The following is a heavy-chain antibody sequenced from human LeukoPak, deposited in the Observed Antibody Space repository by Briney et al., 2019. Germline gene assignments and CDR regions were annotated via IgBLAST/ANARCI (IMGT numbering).Heavy chain of an antibody. V-gene: IGHV2-5*02. Sequence: SGPTLVKPTQTLTLTCSFSGFTLSSIGVGVGWIRQPPGKALEWLALIYWDDDKRYNPPLKSRIRIIKDTSKNQVVLTLTNVDPVDTATYYCAYRPGDRLAAAGTFDPWGQGTLVTVSS. CDR2: IYWDDDK. J-gene: IGHJ5*02. CDR1: GFTLSSIGVG. CDR3: AYRPGDRLAAAGTFDP. D-gene: IGHD6-13*01.